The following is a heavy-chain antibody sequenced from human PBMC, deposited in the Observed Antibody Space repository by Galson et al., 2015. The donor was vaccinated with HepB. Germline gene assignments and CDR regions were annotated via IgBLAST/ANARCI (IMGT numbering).Heavy chain of an antibody. CDR1: GFTFSNYV. CDR3: AKTGPSGWGAVSSRAFDR. D-gene: IGHD3-3*01. J-gene: IGHJ3*02. Sequence: SLRLSCAASGFTFSNYVMSWVRQAPGKGLEWVSCITEGGGGAYYTESVKGRFTVSRDNSKNNLYLQMNSLRADDTAVYYCAKTGPSGWGAVSSRAFDRWGQGAMVTVSS. V-gene: IGHV3-23*01. CDR2: ITEGGGGA.